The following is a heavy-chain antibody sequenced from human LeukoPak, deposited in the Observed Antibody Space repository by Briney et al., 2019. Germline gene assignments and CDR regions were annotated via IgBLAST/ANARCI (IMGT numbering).Heavy chain of an antibody. Sequence: SETLSLTCSVSGGSISSSSYYWGSLRQPPGRGLEWIGSIYYSGRTYYNPSLKSRVTISIDTSKNQFSLKLSSVTAADTAVYYCARSRLYYYGSGSTPGEGFDYWGQGTLVTVSS. D-gene: IGHD3-10*01. CDR1: GGSISSSSYY. CDR2: IYYSGRT. J-gene: IGHJ4*02. CDR3: ARSRLYYYGSGSTPGEGFDY. V-gene: IGHV4-39*07.